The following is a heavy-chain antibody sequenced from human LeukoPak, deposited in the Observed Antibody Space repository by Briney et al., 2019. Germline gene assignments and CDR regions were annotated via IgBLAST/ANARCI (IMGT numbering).Heavy chain of an antibody. CDR3: AKGGYSSLHDEGEFDY. J-gene: IGHJ4*02. V-gene: IGHV3-23*01. Sequence: GGSLRLSCAASGFTFSSYAMSWVRQAPGKGLEWVSAISGSGGGTYYADSVKGRFTISRDNSKNTLYLQMNSLRAEDTAVYYCAKGGYSSLHDEGEFDYWGQGTLVTVSS. D-gene: IGHD6-13*01. CDR2: ISGSGGGT. CDR1: GFTFSSYA.